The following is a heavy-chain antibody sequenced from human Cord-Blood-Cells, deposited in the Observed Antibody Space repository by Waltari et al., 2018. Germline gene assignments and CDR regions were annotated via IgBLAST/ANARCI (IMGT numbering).Heavy chain of an antibody. V-gene: IGHV3-30-3*01. CDR2: ISYDGSNK. J-gene: IGHJ6*02. CDR3: ARDSRSGGMDV. Sequence: QVQLVESGGGVVQPGRSLRLSCADTGFTFSSYAMHWVRQAPGKGLEWVAVISYDGSNKYYADSVKGRFTISRDNSKNTLYLQMNSLRAEDTAVYYCARDSRSGGMDVWGQGTTVTVSS. CDR1: GFTFSSYA.